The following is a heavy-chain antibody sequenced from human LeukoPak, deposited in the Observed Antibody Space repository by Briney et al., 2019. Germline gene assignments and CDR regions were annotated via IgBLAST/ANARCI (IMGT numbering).Heavy chain of an antibody. D-gene: IGHD3-22*01. CDR1: GGTFSSYA. CDR2: ISAYNGNT. Sequence: ASVKVSCKASGGTFSSYAISWVRQAPGQGLEWMGWISAYNGNTNYAQKLQGRVTMTTDTSTSTAYMELRSLRSDDTAVYYCARGLLTYYYDSSGYSGLDYFDYWGQGTLVTVSS. J-gene: IGHJ4*02. CDR3: ARGLLTYYYDSSGYSGLDYFDY. V-gene: IGHV1-18*01.